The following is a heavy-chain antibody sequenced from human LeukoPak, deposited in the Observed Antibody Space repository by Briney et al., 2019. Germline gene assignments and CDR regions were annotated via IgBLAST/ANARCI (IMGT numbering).Heavy chain of an antibody. D-gene: IGHD1-14*01. Sequence: SETLSLTCTVSGGSISSGSYYWSWIRQPAGKGLEWIGRIYSSGSTNYNPSLKSRVTISLDTSKNQFSLKLSSVTAADTAVYYCARGLETITGAKFDPWGQGTLVTVSS. CDR3: ARGLETITGAKFDP. CDR2: IYSSGST. J-gene: IGHJ5*02. CDR1: GGSISSGSYY. V-gene: IGHV4-61*02.